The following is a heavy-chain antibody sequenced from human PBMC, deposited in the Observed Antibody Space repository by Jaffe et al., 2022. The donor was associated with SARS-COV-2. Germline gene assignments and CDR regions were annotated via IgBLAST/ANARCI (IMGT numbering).Heavy chain of an antibody. CDR2: IWYDGSKE. CDR1: GFTFSGYG. J-gene: IGHJ4*02. CDR3: ARGRGWPGAMAGLDY. Sequence: QVQLVESGGGVVQPGRSLRLSCAASGFTFSGYGLHWVRQAPGKGLEWVAVIWYDGSKEYFADSVKGRFTISRDNSKNTLNLQMNSLRADDTAVYYCARGRGWPGAMAGLDYWGQGTQVTVSS. D-gene: IGHD6-19*01. V-gene: IGHV3-33*01.